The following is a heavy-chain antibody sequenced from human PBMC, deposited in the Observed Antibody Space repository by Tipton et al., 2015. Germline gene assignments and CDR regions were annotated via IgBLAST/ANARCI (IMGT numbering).Heavy chain of an antibody. J-gene: IGHJ6*02. CDR2: ISPYNGDT. CDR3: ARDSRDRRTGMDV. CDR1: GYSFTSFD. V-gene: IGHV1-18*01. D-gene: IGHD3-22*01. Sequence: QLVQSGAEVKKPGASVKVSCKASGYSFTSFDINWVRQATGQGLEWMGWISPYNGDTRYAQKFQGRFTMTTDTFTTTAYMELTSLRSDDTAVYYCARDSRDRRTGMDVWGQGTTVTVSS.